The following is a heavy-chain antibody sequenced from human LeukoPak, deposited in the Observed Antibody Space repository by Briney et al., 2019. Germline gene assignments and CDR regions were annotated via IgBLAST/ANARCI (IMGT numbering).Heavy chain of an antibody. J-gene: IGHJ4*02. CDR3: ARDLLIAGRTYYDILTGYGTYDY. CDR1: GYTFTSYG. D-gene: IGHD3-9*01. V-gene: IGHV1-18*01. Sequence: ASVKVSCKASGYTFTSYGISWVRQAPGQGLEWMGWISAYNGNTNCAQKLQGRVTMTTDTSTSTAYMELRSLRSDDTAVYYCARDLLIAGRTYYDILTGYGTYDYWGQGTLVTVSS. CDR2: ISAYNGNT.